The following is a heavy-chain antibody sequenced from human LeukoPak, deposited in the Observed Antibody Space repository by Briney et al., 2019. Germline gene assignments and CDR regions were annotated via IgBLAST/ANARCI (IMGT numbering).Heavy chain of an antibody. D-gene: IGHD3-10*01. V-gene: IGHV4-4*07. CDR1: GGSISSYY. J-gene: IGHJ4*02. CDR2: IYTSGST. Sequence: SETLSLTCTVSGGSISSYYWSWIRQPAGKGLEWIGRIYTSGSTNYNPSLESRVTISVDKSKNQFSLKLSSVTAADTAVYYCASSGLMRESFDYWGQGTLVTVSS. CDR3: ASSGLMRESFDY.